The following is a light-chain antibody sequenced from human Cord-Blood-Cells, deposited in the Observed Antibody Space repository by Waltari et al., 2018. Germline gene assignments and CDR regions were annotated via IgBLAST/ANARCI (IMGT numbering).Light chain of an antibody. Sequence: DIQMTQCTSSLSASVGDRVTITCRASQSISSYLNWYQQKPGKAPKLLIYAASSLQSGVPSRFSGSGSGTDFTLTISSLQPEDFATYYCQQSYSTPWTFGQGTKVEIK. J-gene: IGKJ1*01. CDR3: QQSYSTPWT. CDR1: QSISSY. V-gene: IGKV1-39*01. CDR2: AAS.